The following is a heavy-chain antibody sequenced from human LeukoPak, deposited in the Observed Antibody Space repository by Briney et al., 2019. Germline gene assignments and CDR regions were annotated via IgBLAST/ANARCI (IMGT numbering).Heavy chain of an antibody. CDR2: IYYSGST. CDR3: AREVRVGAKAFDY. V-gene: IGHV4-61*01. Sequence: SETLSLTCTVSGGSISSSSYYWSWIRQPPGKGLEWIGYIYYSGSTNYNPSLKSRVTISVDTSKNQFSLKLSSVTAADTAVYYCAREVRVGAKAFDYWGQGTLVTVSS. CDR1: GGSISSSSYY. D-gene: IGHD1-26*01. J-gene: IGHJ4*02.